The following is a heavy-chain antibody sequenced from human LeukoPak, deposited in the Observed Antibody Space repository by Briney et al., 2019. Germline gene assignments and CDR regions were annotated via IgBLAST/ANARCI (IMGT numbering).Heavy chain of an antibody. CDR1: GYTFTSYG. V-gene: IGHV1-18*01. D-gene: IGHD3-9*01. CDR2: ISAYNGNT. J-gene: IGHJ4*02. Sequence: GASVKVSCKASGYTFTSYGISWVRQAPGQGLEWMGWISAYNGNTNYAQKLQGRVTMTTDTSTSTAYMELRSLRPDDTAVYYCARDHADYDILTGYWYYFDYWGQGTLVTVSS. CDR3: ARDHADYDILTGYWYYFDY.